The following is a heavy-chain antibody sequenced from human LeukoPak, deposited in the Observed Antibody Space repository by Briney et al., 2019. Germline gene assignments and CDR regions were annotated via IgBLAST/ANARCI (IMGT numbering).Heavy chain of an antibody. V-gene: IGHV4-39*07. CDR3: ARDRERWLQLGLEFDY. CDR1: GGSISSSSYY. CDR2: IYYSGST. Sequence: PSETLSLTCTVSGGSISSSSYYWGWIRQPPGKGLEWIGSIYYSGSTYYNPSLKSRVTISVDTSKNQFSLKLSSVTAADTAVYYCARDRERWLQLGLEFDYWGQGTLVTVSS. J-gene: IGHJ4*02. D-gene: IGHD5-24*01.